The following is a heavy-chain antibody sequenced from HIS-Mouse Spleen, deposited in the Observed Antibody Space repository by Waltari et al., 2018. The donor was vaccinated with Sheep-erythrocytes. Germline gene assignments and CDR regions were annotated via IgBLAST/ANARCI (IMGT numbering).Heavy chain of an antibody. J-gene: IGHJ4*02. D-gene: IGHD3-3*01. V-gene: IGHV3-21*01. CDR2: IRSRSSYI. CDR3: ARASIFGVVRGFDY. CDR1: GFTFSSYS. Sequence: EVQLVESGGGLVKPGGSLRLSCAASGFTFSSYSMNWVRQAPGKGLGWVSYIRSRSSYIDYADSMKGRFTIARDNAQNSLYLQMNSLRAADTAVYYCARASIFGVVRGFDYWGQGTLVTVSS.